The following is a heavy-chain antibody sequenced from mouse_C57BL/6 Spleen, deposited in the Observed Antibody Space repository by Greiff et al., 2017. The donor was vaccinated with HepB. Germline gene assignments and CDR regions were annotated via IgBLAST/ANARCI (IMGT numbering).Heavy chain of an antibody. CDR2: IWSDGST. V-gene: IGHV2-6-1*01. Sequence: QVQLQQSGPGLVAPSQSLSITCTVSGFSLTSYGVHWVRQPPGKGLEWLVVIWSDGSTTYNSALKSRLSISKDNSKSQVFLKMNSLQTDDTAMYYCARHGDVTYAMDYWGQGTSVTVSS. CDR1: GFSLTSYG. CDR3: ARHGDVTYAMDY. J-gene: IGHJ4*01.